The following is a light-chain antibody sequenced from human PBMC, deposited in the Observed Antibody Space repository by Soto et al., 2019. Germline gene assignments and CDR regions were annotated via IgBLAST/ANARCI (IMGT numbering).Light chain of an antibody. CDR3: QQSYSTLTWT. CDR1: QGISSY. J-gene: IGKJ1*01. CDR2: AAS. V-gene: IGKV1-8*01. Sequence: AIRITQSPSSLSASTGDRVTITCRASQGISSYLAWYQQKPGKAPKLLIFAASTLQSGVPSRFSGSGSGTDFTLTISSLQPEDFATYYCQQSYSTLTWTFGQGTKVDIK.